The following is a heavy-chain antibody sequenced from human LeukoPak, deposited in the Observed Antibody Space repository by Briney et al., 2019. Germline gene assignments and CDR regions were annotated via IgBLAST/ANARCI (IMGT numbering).Heavy chain of an antibody. Sequence: PGRSLRLSCAASGFTFDDYAMHWVRQAPGKGLEWVSGISWNSGSIGYADSVKGRFTISRDNAKNSLYLQMNSLRAEDMALYYCAKDFSGFGSSWYDYWGQGTLVTVSS. D-gene: IGHD6-13*01. V-gene: IGHV3-9*03. CDR3: AKDFSGFGSSWYDY. CDR1: GFTFDDYA. CDR2: ISWNSGSI. J-gene: IGHJ4*02.